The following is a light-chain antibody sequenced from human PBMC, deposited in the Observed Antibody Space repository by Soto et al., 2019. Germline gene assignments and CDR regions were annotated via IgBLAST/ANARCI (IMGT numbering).Light chain of an antibody. CDR3: QQYKAFT. J-gene: IGKJ3*01. CDR1: QSISSW. CDR2: KAS. Sequence: DIQMTQSPSTLSASVGDRVTITCRASQSISSWLAWYQQKPGKAPKLLIYKASSLESGVPSRFSGSGSGTEFTLTISSLQPDDFATYYCQQYKAFTFGPGTKVDIK. V-gene: IGKV1-5*03.